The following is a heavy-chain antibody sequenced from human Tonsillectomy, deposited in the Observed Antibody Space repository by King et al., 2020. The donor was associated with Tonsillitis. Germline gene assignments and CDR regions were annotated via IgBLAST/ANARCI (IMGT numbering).Heavy chain of an antibody. CDR3: AAKGDSSDY. CDR2: IDPTDSYS. Sequence: QLVQSGAEVKKPGESLRISCKGSGYSFTSYWISWVRQMPGKGLEWMGMIDPTDSYSNYSPSFHGHVTISADKSISTAYLQWSSLKASDTAMYYCAAKGDSSDYWGQGTLVTVSS. J-gene: IGHJ4*02. D-gene: IGHD6-6*01. V-gene: IGHV5-10-1*03. CDR1: GYSFTSYW.